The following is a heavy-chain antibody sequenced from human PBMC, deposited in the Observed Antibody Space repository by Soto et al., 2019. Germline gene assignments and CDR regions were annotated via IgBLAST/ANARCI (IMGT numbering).Heavy chain of an antibody. D-gene: IGHD6-19*01. CDR2: IKQDGSEK. Sequence: EVQLVESGGGLVQPGGSLRLSCAASGFTFSSYWMSWVRQAPGKGLEWVANIKQDGSEKNYVDSVKGRFTISRDNAKNSLYLQMNSLRAEDTAVYYCATTRTDSSGWDMDFDYWGQGTLVTVSS. CDR3: ATTRTDSSGWDMDFDY. J-gene: IGHJ4*02. V-gene: IGHV3-7*02. CDR1: GFTFSSYW.